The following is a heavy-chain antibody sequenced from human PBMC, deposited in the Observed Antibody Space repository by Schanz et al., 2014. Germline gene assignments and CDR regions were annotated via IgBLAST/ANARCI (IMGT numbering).Heavy chain of an antibody. CDR1: GFSFNNYW. Sequence: EVQLVESGGGLVQPGGSLRLSCAASGFSFNNYWMTWFRQAPGKGLEWVANIIHDGSEKFYVDSVKGRFTISRDNAKNSLYLQMNSLRAEDTAVYYCARDGAGRAPDAFDIWGQGTMVTVSS. CDR3: ARDGAGRAPDAFDI. V-gene: IGHV3-7*01. CDR2: IIHDGSEK. J-gene: IGHJ3*02. D-gene: IGHD1-26*01.